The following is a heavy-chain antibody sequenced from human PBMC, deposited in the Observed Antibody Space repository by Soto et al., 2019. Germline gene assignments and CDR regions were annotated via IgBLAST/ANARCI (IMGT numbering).Heavy chain of an antibody. J-gene: IGHJ6*02. CDR3: ARDLLRGEGRGLDV. V-gene: IGHV3-30-3*01. CDR1: GFAFSSYA. CDR2: TSYDGSSK. Sequence: GGSLRLSCAASGFAFSSYAMHWVRQAPGKGLEWLSLTSYDGSSKYYADSVRGRSTIFRDNSKNTLFLQLSSLRGEDSAVYYCARDLLRGEGRGLDVWGQGTTVTVSS.